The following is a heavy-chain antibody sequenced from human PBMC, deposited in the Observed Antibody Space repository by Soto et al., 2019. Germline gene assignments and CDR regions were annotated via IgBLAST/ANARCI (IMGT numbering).Heavy chain of an antibody. CDR2: IIPMFGTP. CDR3: ARGLGLYYFDY. Sequence: SVKVSCKASGGTFSRYAISWVRQAPGQGLEWMGGIIPMFGTPNYAQKFQGRVTITRDTSASTAYMELSSLRSEDTAVYYCARGLGLYYFDYWGQGTLVTVSS. V-gene: IGHV1-69*05. CDR1: GGTFSRYA. J-gene: IGHJ4*02. D-gene: IGHD1-26*01.